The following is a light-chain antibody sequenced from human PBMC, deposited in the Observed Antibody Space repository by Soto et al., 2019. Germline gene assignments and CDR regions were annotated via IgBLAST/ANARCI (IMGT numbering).Light chain of an antibody. V-gene: IGKV3-15*01. Sequence: EIVMTQSPATLSVSPGERATLACRASQSVSSNLAWFQQKHGQAPRLLIYDASTRASGIPARFSGSASGTEFTLTISSLQSEDFAVYYCQQYNNWPRTFGQGTKVEIK. CDR3: QQYNNWPRT. CDR1: QSVSSN. CDR2: DAS. J-gene: IGKJ1*01.